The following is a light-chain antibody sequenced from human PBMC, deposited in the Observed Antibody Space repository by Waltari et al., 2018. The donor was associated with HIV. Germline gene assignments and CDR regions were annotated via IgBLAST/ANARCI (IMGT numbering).Light chain of an antibody. CDR3: QQTDSTPYT. CDR1: QSVSSY. V-gene: IGKV1-39*01. Sequence: DIQMTQSTSSLSASVGDRVTITCRPSQSVSSYLNLYQQKPGKAPNLLIYAASSLQSGVPSRFSGSGSGTDFTLTISSLQPEDFATYYCQQTDSTPYTFGQGTKVEIK. CDR2: AAS. J-gene: IGKJ2*01.